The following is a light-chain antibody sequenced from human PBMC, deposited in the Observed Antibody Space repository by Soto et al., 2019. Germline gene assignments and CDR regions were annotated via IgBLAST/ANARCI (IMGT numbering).Light chain of an antibody. CDR3: QQRSNWPSYT. CDR2: DAS. J-gene: IGKJ2*01. CDR1: QSVSSY. V-gene: IGKV3-11*01. Sequence: EIVLTQSPATLSLSPGERATLSCRASQSVSSYFACYQQKPGQAPRLLLYDASNRATGIPARFSGSGSGTEFALTISSLEPEDVAVYYCQQRSNWPSYTFGQGTKLEIK.